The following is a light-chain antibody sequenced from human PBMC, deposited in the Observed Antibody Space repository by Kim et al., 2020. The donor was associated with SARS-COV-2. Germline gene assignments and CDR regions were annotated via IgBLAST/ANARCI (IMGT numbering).Light chain of an antibody. CDR3: QQSSISPLT. CDR1: QSITRF. J-gene: IGKJ3*01. Sequence: IQMTQSPSSLSASVGDRVTITCRASQSITRFLNWYQQKPGKAPQLLIYAASSLQSGVPSRFSGTGSGRDFTLTITNLQPEDFATYSFQQSSISPLTFGPGTKVDIK. V-gene: IGKV1-39*01. CDR2: AAS.